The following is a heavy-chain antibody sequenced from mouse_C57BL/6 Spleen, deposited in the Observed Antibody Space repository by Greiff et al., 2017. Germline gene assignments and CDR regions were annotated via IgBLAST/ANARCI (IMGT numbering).Heavy chain of an antibody. Sequence: VQLVESGAELARPGASVKLSCKASGYTFTSYGISWVKQRTGQGLEWIGEIYPRSGNTYYNEKFNGKATLTADKSSSTAYMELRSLTSEDSAVYFCARDDYDYDGYAMDYWGQGTSVTVSS. D-gene: IGHD2-4*01. V-gene: IGHV1-81*01. CDR3: ARDDYDYDGYAMDY. CDR2: IYPRSGNT. CDR1: GYTFTSYG. J-gene: IGHJ4*01.